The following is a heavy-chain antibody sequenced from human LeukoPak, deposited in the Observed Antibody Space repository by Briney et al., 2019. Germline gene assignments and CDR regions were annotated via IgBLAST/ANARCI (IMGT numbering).Heavy chain of an antibody. CDR1: GDTVSELS. D-gene: IGHD3-16*01. Sequence: GASVKVSCKVHGDTVSELSIHWLRQVPGKGRAWMGGFDPEEVETVYAQKFQGRVTMTEDTSTYTVHMYLSSLRSDDTAFYYCATTEAKAAIERGEGTFEIWGQGTMVIVSS. CDR3: ATTEAKAAIERGEGTFEI. V-gene: IGHV1-24*01. CDR2: FDPEEVET. J-gene: IGHJ3*02.